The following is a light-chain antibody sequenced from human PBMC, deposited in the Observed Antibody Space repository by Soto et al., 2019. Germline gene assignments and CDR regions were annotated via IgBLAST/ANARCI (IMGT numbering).Light chain of an antibody. Sequence: DIQMTQSPSSLSASVGDSVTITCRASQMINNFLNWYQQKPGKAPKLLIFLASTLESGVPSRFGGSGSGTDFTLSISSLQPEDSATYYCQQSLGNPRTFGGGTKVEIQ. CDR2: LAS. J-gene: IGKJ4*01. CDR3: QQSLGNPRT. CDR1: QMINNF. V-gene: IGKV1-39*01.